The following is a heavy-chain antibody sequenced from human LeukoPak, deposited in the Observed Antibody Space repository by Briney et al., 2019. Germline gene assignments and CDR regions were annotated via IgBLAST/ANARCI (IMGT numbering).Heavy chain of an antibody. D-gene: IGHD4-17*01. CDR2: IYHSGST. Sequence: PSETLSLTCTVSGGSISSSNWWSWVRQPPGKGLEWIGEIYHSGSTNYNPSLKSRVTISVDKSKNQFSLKLSSVTAADTAVYYCAREGRGPTRNYGDYYFDYWGQGTLVTVSS. CDR3: AREGRGPTRNYGDYYFDY. CDR1: GGSISSSNW. J-gene: IGHJ4*02. V-gene: IGHV4-4*02.